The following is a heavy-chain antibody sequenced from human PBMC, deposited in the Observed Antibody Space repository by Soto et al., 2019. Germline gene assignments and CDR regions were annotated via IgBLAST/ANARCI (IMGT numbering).Heavy chain of an antibody. CDR3: ATDGGFWTGGSCN. CDR2: IITILGRA. Sequence: QVQLVQSGAEVREPGSSVKVSCKPSGGTFTNYSISWVRQAPGQGLEWIGRIITILGRADYAKRFKGRGSITADKFTSTVYVEVYSLVSDDTAVYYCATDGGFWTGGSCNCGQGTLVNV. D-gene: IGHD2-15*01. CDR1: GGTFTNYS. J-gene: IGHJ4*01. V-gene: IGHV1-69*08.